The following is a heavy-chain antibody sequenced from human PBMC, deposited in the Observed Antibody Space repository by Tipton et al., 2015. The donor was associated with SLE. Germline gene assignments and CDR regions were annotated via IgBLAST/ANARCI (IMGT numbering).Heavy chain of an antibody. CDR2: IYTSGST. CDR1: GGSISSGSYY. Sequence: TLSLTYTVSGGSISSGSYYWSWIRQPAGKGLEWIGRIYTSGSTNYNPSLKSRVTISVDTSKNQFSLKLSSVTAADTAVYYCARGIAAAGTAVRYWFDPWGQGTLVTVSS. CDR3: ARGIAAAGTAVRYWFDP. D-gene: IGHD6-13*01. J-gene: IGHJ5*02. V-gene: IGHV4-61*02.